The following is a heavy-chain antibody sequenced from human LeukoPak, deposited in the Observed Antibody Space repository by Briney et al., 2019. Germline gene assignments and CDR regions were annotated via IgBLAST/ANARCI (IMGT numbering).Heavy chain of an antibody. CDR1: GFTFSSYD. V-gene: IGHV3-30*02. D-gene: IGHD1-7*01. J-gene: IGHJ4*02. CDR2: IRYDGSSK. Sequence: GGSLRLSCAASGFTFSSYDMHWVRQAPGKGLEWVAFIRYDGSSKYYPDSVKGRFTISRDNSKNTLYLQMNSLRPEDTAVYYCAKIRNYDFDYWGLGTLVTVSS. CDR3: AKIRNYDFDY.